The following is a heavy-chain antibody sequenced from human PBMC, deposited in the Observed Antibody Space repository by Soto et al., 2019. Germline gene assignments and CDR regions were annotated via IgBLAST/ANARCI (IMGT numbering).Heavy chain of an antibody. J-gene: IGHJ4*02. CDR1: GYSLSDYS. Sequence: EVQLVDSGGGLVKPGGSLRLSCAASGYSLSDYSMNWIRQAPRKGLEWVASISSSSSFIHYAESMKGRFTISRDNAKNSLYLQMNSLSAEDTAVYYCAGSSDDGRDNWGQGTLVTVSS. V-gene: IGHV3-21*01. D-gene: IGHD1-26*01. CDR2: ISSSSSFI. CDR3: AGSSDDGRDN.